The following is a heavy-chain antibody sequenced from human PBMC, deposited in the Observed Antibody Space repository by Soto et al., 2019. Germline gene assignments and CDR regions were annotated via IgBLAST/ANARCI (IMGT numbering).Heavy chain of an antibody. Sequence: EVQLLESGGGLVQPGGSLRLSCAASGFTFSSYAMNWVRQAPGKGLEWVSVISGSGGSTYYADSVKGRFTISRDNSKNTLYLQMNSLRAEDTTVYYCARRGPGTYFDYWGQGTLVTVSS. V-gene: IGHV3-23*01. CDR1: GFTFSSYA. J-gene: IGHJ4*02. CDR2: ISGSGGST. D-gene: IGHD6-13*01. CDR3: ARRGPGTYFDY.